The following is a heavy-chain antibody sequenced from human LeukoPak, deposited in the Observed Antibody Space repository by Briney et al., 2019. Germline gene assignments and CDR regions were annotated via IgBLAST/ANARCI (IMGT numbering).Heavy chain of an antibody. D-gene: IGHD2-15*01. V-gene: IGHV4-59*01. CDR2: IYYSGST. J-gene: IGHJ6*02. CDR1: GGSISSYY. CDR3: ARAFCGGSCLYYYYYGMDV. Sequence: SETLSLTCTVSGGSISSYYWGWIRQPPGKGLEWIGYIYYSGSTNYDPSLKSRVTISVDTSKNQFSLKLSSVTAADTAVYYCARAFCGGSCLYYYYYGMDVWGQGTTVTVSS.